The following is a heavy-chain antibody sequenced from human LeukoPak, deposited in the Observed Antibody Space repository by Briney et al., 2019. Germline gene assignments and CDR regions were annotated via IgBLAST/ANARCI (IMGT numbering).Heavy chain of an antibody. CDR3: ARGSSSWYLGWFDP. CDR2: IHSSGST. V-gene: IGHV4-59*01. J-gene: IGHJ5*02. Sequence: SETLSLTCTVSGGSISDYYWTWIRQPPGRRLEWIAYIHSSGSTNYNPSLKSRVIISVDTSRSQLSLKLSSVTAADTAVYYCARGSSSWYLGWFDPWGQGTLVTVSS. D-gene: IGHD6-13*01. CDR1: GGSISDYY.